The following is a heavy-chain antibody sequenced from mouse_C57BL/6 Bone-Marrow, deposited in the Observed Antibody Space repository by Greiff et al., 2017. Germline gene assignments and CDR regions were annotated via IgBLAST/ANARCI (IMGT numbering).Heavy chain of an antibody. J-gene: IGHJ2*01. CDR1: GYAFSSSW. Sequence: VKLMESGPELVKPGASVKISCKASGYAFSSSWMNWVKQRPGKGLEWIGRIYPGDGDTNYNGKFKGKATLTADKSSSTAYMQLSSLTSEDSAVYFCARSDSYYSNPWYFDYWGQGTTLTVSS. D-gene: IGHD2-5*01. CDR2: IYPGDGDT. V-gene: IGHV1-82*01. CDR3: ARSDSYYSNPWYFDY.